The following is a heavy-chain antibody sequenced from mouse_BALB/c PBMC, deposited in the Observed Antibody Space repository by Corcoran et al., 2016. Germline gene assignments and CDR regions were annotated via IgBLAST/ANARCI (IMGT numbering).Heavy chain of an antibody. D-gene: IGHD3-1*01. J-gene: IGHJ2*01. CDR3: ARSRQGGSGYFDY. CDR1: GYSFTGYY. Sequence: EVQLQQSGPELVKPGASVKISCKASGYSFTGYYMHWVKQSNVKSLEWIGRISPYNGATSYNQNFKDKASLTVDKSSSTAYMELHSLTSEDSAVYYCARSRQGGSGYFDYWGQGTTLTVSS. V-gene: IGHV1-26*01. CDR2: ISPYNGAT.